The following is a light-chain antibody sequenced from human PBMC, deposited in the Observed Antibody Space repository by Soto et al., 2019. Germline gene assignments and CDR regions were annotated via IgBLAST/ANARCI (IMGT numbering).Light chain of an antibody. J-gene: IGKJ2*01. Sequence: DIVMTQSPLSLPVTPGEPASISCRSSQSLLHSNGYNYLDWYLQKPGQSPQLLIYLGSNRASGVPGRFRGSGSGTDFTLKISRVEAEEFGVYYCMQALQTPRTFGQGTKLEIK. CDR1: QSLLHSNGYNY. CDR3: MQALQTPRT. CDR2: LGS. V-gene: IGKV2-28*01.